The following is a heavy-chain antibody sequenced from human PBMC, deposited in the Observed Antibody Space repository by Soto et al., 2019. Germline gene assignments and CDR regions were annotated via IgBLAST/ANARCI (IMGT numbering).Heavy chain of an antibody. CDR2: IRSKANSYAT. CDR1: GFTFSGSA. CDR3: TSLEMATITDY. V-gene: IGHV3-73*01. J-gene: IGHJ4*02. D-gene: IGHD5-12*01. Sequence: GGSLRLSCAASGFTFSGSAMHWVRQASGKGLEWVGRIRSKANSYATAYAASVKGRFTISRDDSKNTAYLQMNSLKTEDTAVYYCTSLEMATITDYWGQGTLVTVSS.